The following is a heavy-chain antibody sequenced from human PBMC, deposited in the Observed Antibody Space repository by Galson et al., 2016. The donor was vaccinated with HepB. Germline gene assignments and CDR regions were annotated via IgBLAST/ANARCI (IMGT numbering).Heavy chain of an antibody. Sequence: SLRLSCAASGFTFTSYAISWVRQAPGKGLEWVPSISGRGDITYYADSVKGRFTISRDNSKNTLYLQMNNLGAEDTAIYYCARRASYGPFDYWGQGTLVTVSS. CDR1: GFTFTSYA. D-gene: IGHD2/OR15-2a*01. CDR2: ISGRGDIT. CDR3: ARRASYGPFDY. V-gene: IGHV3-23*01. J-gene: IGHJ4*02.